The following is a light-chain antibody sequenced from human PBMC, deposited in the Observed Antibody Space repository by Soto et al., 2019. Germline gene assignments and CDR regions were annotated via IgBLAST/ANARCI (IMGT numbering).Light chain of an antibody. CDR1: QRVNTC. V-gene: IGKV1-5*01. CDR2: DAS. J-gene: IGKJ1*01. CDR3: QQYQIDWT. Sequence: GDRVSITCRASQRVNTCLAWYQQKPGKAPTLLIYDASRLQSGVPSRFSGSGSGTEFTLTISSLQPDDFATYYCQQYQIDWTFGQGTKVDIK.